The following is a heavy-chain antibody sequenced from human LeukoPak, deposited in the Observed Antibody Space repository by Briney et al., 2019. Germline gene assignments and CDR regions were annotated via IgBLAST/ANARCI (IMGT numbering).Heavy chain of an antibody. CDR2: IIPILGIA. Sequence: SVKVSCKASGGTFSSYTISWVRQAPGRGLEWMGRIIPILGIANYAQKFQGRVTITADKSTSTAYMELSSLRPEDTAVYYCARQVVPACFDPWGQGTLVTVSS. D-gene: IGHD2-2*01. CDR1: GGTFSSYT. CDR3: ARQVVPACFDP. J-gene: IGHJ5*02. V-gene: IGHV1-69*02.